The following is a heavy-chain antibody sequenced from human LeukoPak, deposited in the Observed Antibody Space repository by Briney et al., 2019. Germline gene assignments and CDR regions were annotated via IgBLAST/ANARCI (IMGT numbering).Heavy chain of an antibody. CDR3: ARDLGFSSGGGHPTEFDY. V-gene: IGHV3-33*01. CDR2: IWYDGSNK. D-gene: IGHD6-19*01. Sequence: GGSLRLSCAASGFFFSSYGMHWVRLAPGKGLEWVALIWYDGSNKYYADSVKGRFTISRDNSKNTLSLQMNSLRAEDTAVYYCARDLGFSSGGGHPTEFDYWGQGTLVTVSS. CDR1: GFFFSSYG. J-gene: IGHJ4*02.